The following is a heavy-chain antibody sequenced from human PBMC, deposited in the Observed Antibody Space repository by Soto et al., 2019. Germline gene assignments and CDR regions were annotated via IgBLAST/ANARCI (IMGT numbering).Heavy chain of an antibody. CDR2: ISINGGST. CDR3: ASGGVAGSGTYYNDN. D-gene: IGHD3-10*01. CDR1: GFTFSSYW. J-gene: IGHJ4*02. Sequence: EVQLVESGGGLVQPGGSLRLSCAASGFTFSSYWMHWVRQAPGKGLVWVSRISINGGSTSYAYSVKGRFTISRDNAKNTLYLQMNSLRAEDTAVYYCASGGVAGSGTYYNDNWGRGTLVTVSS. V-gene: IGHV3-74*01.